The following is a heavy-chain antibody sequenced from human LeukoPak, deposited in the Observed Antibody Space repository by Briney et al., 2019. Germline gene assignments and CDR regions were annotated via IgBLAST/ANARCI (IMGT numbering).Heavy chain of an antibody. CDR3: ATKQWLAPPPDS. Sequence: PGESLRLSCAASGFTFSKYWMLWVCQAPGKGLESVSRINTDGTVTTYADSVKGRFTVSRDNADNTMFLQMNSVRDEDTAVYYCATKQWLAPPPDSWGQGTPVTVSS. CDR1: GFTFSKYW. D-gene: IGHD6-19*01. V-gene: IGHV3-74*01. J-gene: IGHJ4*02. CDR2: INTDGTVT.